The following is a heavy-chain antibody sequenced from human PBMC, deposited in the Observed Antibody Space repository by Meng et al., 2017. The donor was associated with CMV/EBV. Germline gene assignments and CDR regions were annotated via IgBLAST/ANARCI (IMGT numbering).Heavy chain of an antibody. CDR1: GFSLSTSGVG. CDR2: IYWDDDK. D-gene: IGHD6-13*01. CDR3: AHRGRIAAAGTDWFDP. J-gene: IGHJ5*02. Sequence: HITSKESRPTLMTPTHTLTLTCTFSGFSLSTSGVGVGWIRQPPGKALEWLALIYWDDDKRYSPSLKSRLTITKDTSKNQVVLTMTNMDPVDTATYYCAHRGRIAAAGTDWFDPWGQGTLVTVSS. V-gene: IGHV2-5*02.